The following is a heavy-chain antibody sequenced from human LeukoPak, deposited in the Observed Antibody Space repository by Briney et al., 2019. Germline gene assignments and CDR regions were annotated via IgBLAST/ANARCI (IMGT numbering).Heavy chain of an antibody. Sequence: PSGTLSLTCAVSGGSISSSNWWSWVRQPPGKGLEWIGEIYHSGSTNYNPSLESRVTISVDTSKNQFSLKLSSVTAADTAVYYCARDARVQKWFGELLKTTTYYFDYWGQGTLVTVSS. J-gene: IGHJ4*02. V-gene: IGHV4-4*02. CDR2: IYHSGST. CDR1: GGSISSSNW. D-gene: IGHD3-10*01. CDR3: ARDARVQKWFGELLKTTTYYFDY.